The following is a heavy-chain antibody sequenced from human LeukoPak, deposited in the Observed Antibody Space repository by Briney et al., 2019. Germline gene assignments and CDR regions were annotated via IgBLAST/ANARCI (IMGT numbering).Heavy chain of an antibody. CDR3: VGGDY. Sequence: PGGSLSLSCAASGVTFSSYAMHWVRQAPGKGLEWVAVISYDGSNKYYADSVKGRFTISRDNSKNTLYLQMNSLRAEDTAVYYCVGGDYWGQGTLVTVSS. J-gene: IGHJ4*02. V-gene: IGHV3-30*04. CDR2: ISYDGSNK. CDR1: GVTFSSYA.